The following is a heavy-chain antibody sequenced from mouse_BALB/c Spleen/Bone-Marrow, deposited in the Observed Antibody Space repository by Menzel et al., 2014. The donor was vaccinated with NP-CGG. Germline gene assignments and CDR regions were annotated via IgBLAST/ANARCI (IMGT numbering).Heavy chain of an antibody. Sequence: EVMLVESGPSLVKPSQTLSLTCSVTGDSITSGYWNWIRNFPGNKLEYMGHISYSGSTYYNPSLKSRTSITRDTSENQFYLQLNSVTTEDTATYYCARRDYGKHFDVWGAGTTVTVSS. CDR1: GDSITSGY. J-gene: IGHJ1*01. V-gene: IGHV3-8*02. CDR3: ARRDYGKHFDV. CDR2: ISYSGST. D-gene: IGHD2-1*01.